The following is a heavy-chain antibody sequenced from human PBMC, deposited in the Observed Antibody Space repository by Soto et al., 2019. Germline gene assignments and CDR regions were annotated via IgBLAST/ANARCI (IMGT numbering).Heavy chain of an antibody. D-gene: IGHD1-26*01. CDR3: ARGSGSYPLTYYFDY. V-gene: IGHV1-69*13. Sequence: GASVKVSCKASGGTFSSYAISWVRQAPGQGLEWMGGIIPIFGTANYAQKFQGRVTITADESTSTAYMELSSLRSEDTAVYYCARGSGSYPLTYYFDYWGQGTLVTVSS. J-gene: IGHJ4*02. CDR2: IIPIFGTA. CDR1: GGTFSSYA.